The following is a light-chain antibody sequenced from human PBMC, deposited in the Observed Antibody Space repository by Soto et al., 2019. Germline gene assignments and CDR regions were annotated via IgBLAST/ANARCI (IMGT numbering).Light chain of an antibody. CDR3: LHRSDWPPGNT. V-gene: IGKV3-11*01. Sequence: EIVLTQSPATLSLSPGESATLSCRASQSISTYLAWYQQKPGQAPRLLITDVSQRATGVPARFSGSGSGTDFTLTISPVEPDDLVIYYCLHRSDWPPGNTFGHGTRLEIK. CDR2: DVS. CDR1: QSISTY. J-gene: IGKJ5*01.